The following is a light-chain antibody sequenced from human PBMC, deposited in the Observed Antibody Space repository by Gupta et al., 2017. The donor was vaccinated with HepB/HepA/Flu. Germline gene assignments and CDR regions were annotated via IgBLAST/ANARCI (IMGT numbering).Light chain of an antibody. V-gene: IGKV1-8*01. Sequence: AIRMTQSPSSFSASTGDRVTITCQASQGISSYLAWYQQKPGKAPKLLIYAASTLQSGVPSRFSGSGSGTDFTLTISCLQSEDFATYYCQQYYSYTFTFGPGTKVDIK. CDR2: AAS. J-gene: IGKJ3*01. CDR3: QQYYSYTFT. CDR1: QGISSY.